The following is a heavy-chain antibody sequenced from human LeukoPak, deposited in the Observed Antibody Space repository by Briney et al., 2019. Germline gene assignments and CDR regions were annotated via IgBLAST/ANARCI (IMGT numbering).Heavy chain of an antibody. CDR3: AKDNAVAGIDAFDI. CDR1: GFTFDDYA. V-gene: IGHV3-43*02. D-gene: IGHD6-19*01. J-gene: IGHJ3*02. Sequence: WGSLRLSCAASGFTFDDYAMHWVRQAPGKGLEWVSLISGDGGSTYYADSVKGRFTISRDNSKNSLYLQMNSLRTEDTALYYCAKDNAVAGIDAFDIWGQGTMVTVSS. CDR2: ISGDGGST.